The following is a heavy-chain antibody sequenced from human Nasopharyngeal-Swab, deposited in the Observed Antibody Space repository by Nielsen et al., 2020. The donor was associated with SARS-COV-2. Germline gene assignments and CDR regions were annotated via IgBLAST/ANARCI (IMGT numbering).Heavy chain of an antibody. V-gene: IGHV4-59*01. D-gene: IGHD1-26*01. CDR3: ARVWGATCLN. CDR2: IYYSGST. Sequence: WILKPPGKGLEWIGYIYYSGSTNYNPSLTSRVTISVDTSKTPLSMKLSSVTAPDTAVYYSARVWGATCLNWGQGTLVTVSS. J-gene: IGHJ4*02.